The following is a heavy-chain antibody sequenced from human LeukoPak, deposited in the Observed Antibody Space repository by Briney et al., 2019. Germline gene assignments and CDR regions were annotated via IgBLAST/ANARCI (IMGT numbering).Heavy chain of an antibody. CDR2: PNPNSGDT. J-gene: IGHJ5*02. Sequence: ASVKVSCKASGFPFTAYYFHWVRQAPGQGLEWMGWPNPNSGDTNYAQKFQGRVTMTRGTSISTAYMEVSRLRPDDTAVYYCARYIADLRFQKLLDPWGQGTLVTVSS. V-gene: IGHV1-2*02. D-gene: IGHD5/OR15-5a*01. CDR1: GFPFTAYY. CDR3: ARYIADLRFQKLLDP.